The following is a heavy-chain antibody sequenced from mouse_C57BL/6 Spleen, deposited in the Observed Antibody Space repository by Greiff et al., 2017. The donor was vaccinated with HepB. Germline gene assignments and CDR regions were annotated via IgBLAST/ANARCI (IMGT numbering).Heavy chain of an antibody. CDR3: AREGGNWDYFDY. D-gene: IGHD4-1*01. J-gene: IGHJ2*01. Sequence: VQLKQSGPELVKPGASVKMSCKASGYTFTDYNMHWVKQSHGKSLEWIGYINPNNGGTSYNQKFKGKATLTVNKSSSTAYMELRSLTSEDSAVYYCAREGGNWDYFDYWGQGTTLTVSS. CDR2: INPNNGGT. CDR1: GYTFTDYN. V-gene: IGHV1-22*01.